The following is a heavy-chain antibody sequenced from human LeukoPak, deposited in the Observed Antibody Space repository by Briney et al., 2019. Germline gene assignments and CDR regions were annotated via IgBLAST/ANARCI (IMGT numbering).Heavy chain of an antibody. V-gene: IGHV4-59*01. Sequence: PSETLSLTCTVSGGSLSSYYWSWIRQPPGKGLEWIGYIYYSGSTNYNPSLKSRVTISVDTSKNQFSLKLCSVTAADTAVYYCARANNWFDPWGQGTLVTVSS. J-gene: IGHJ5*02. CDR3: ARANNWFDP. CDR2: IYYSGST. CDR1: GGSLSSYY.